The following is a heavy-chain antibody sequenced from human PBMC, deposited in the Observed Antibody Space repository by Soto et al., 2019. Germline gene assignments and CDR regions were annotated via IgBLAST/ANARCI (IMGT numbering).Heavy chain of an antibody. CDR1: GVSISSGGYY. CDR2: IYYSGST. CDR3: ARAPYRYCSGGSCYPFDI. V-gene: IGHV4-31*03. Sequence: SETLSLTCTVSGVSISSGGYYWSWIRQHPGKGLEWIGYIYYSGSTYYNPSLKSRVTISVDTSKNQFSLKLSSVTAADTAVYYCARAPYRYCSGGSCYPFDIWGQGTMVTVSS. J-gene: IGHJ3*02. D-gene: IGHD2-15*01.